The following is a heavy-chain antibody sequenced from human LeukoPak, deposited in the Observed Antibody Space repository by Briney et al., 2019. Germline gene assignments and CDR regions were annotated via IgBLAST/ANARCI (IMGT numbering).Heavy chain of an antibody. CDR3: ARGYYYDSSGYYYEA. D-gene: IGHD3-22*01. V-gene: IGHV1-18*01. Sequence: ASVKVSCKASGYTFTSYGISWVRQAPGQGLEWMGWISAYNGNTNYAQKFQGRVTMTRDTSISTAYMELSRLRSDDTAVYYCARGYYYDSSGYYYEAWGQGTLVTVSS. J-gene: IGHJ5*02. CDR1: GYTFTSYG. CDR2: ISAYNGNT.